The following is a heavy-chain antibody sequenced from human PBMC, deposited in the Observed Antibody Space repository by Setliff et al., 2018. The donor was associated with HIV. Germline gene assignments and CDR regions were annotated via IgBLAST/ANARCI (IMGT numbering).Heavy chain of an antibody. CDR2: INPHSGGT. V-gene: IGHV1-2*02. CDR3: ARVDCSSTRCHAFDI. J-gene: IGHJ3*02. Sequence: GASVKVSCKASGYTFTGYHMHWVRQAPGQGLEWMGWINPHSGGTKYAQKFQGRVTMTRDTSISAAYMELSRLRSDDTAVYYCARVDCSSTRCHAFDIRGQGTMVTVSS. D-gene: IGHD2-2*01. CDR1: GYTFTGYH.